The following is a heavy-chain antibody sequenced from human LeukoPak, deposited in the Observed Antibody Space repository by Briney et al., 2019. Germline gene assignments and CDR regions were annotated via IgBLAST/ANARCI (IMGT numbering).Heavy chain of an antibody. CDR2: ISSSSSYI. CDR3: ARTYYGSGSYYNVGWFDP. Sequence: GRCLSLSCAASGFTVSSYSMNWGRQAPRKGLEWVSSISSSSSYIYYADSVKCRFTISRDNAKNSLYLQMNSLRAEDTAVYYCARTYYGSGSYYNVGWFDPWGQGTLVTVSS. V-gene: IGHV3-21*01. CDR1: GFTVSSYS. J-gene: IGHJ5*02. D-gene: IGHD3-10*01.